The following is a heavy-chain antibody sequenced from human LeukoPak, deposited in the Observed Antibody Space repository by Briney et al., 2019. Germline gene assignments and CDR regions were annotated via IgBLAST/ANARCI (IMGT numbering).Heavy chain of an antibody. CDR2: INPSGGST. Sequence: ASVKVSCKASGYTFTSYYMHWVRQAPGQGLEWMGIINPSGGSTSYTQKFQGRVTMTRDMSTSTVYIELSSLRSEDTAVYYCARVEVIVGDAFDIWGQGTMVTVSS. D-gene: IGHD2-15*01. V-gene: IGHV1-46*01. CDR3: ARVEVIVGDAFDI. CDR1: GYTFTSYY. J-gene: IGHJ3*02.